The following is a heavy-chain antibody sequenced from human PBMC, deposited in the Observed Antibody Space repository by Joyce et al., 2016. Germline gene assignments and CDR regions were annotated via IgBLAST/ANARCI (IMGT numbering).Heavy chain of an antibody. CDR3: ARDLDPFNRRFYYYYGMDV. D-gene: IGHD3-16*01. V-gene: IGHV3-30*03. CDR1: GFTFSNYG. J-gene: IGHJ6*02. CDR2: ISYDGSST. Sequence: QVQLVESGGGVVQPGRSLRLSCVASGFTFSNYGMHWVRLAAGKGLELVAVISYDGSSTHYGDSVKGRFTISRDNSNNTLDLQVDNLKPEDTAVYYCARDLDPFNRRFYYYYGMDVWGQGTPVAVS.